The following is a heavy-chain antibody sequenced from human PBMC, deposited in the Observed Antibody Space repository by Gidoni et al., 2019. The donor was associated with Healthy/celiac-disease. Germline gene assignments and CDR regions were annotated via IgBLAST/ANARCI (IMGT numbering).Heavy chain of an antibody. V-gene: IGHV4-38-2*02. CDR2: IYHSGST. Sequence: QVQLQESGPGLVKPSETLSLTCTVSGYSISSGYYWGWIRQPPGKGLEWIGSIYHSGSTYYHPSLKSRVTISVDTSKNQFSLKLSSVTAADTAVYYGASGIDAFDIWGQGTMVTVSS. CDR3: ASGIDAFDI. CDR1: GYSISSGYY. J-gene: IGHJ3*02.